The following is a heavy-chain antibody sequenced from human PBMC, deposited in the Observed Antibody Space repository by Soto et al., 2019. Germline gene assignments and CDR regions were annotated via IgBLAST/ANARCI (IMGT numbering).Heavy chain of an antibody. CDR3: AKDVDSGYDGRYYYMDV. J-gene: IGHJ6*03. D-gene: IGHD5-12*01. Sequence: SGGSLRLSCAASGFTFSSYGMHWVRQAPGKGLEWVAVISYDGSNKYYADSVKGRFTISRDNSKNTLYLQMNSLRAEDTAVYYCAKDVDSGYDGRYYYMDVWGKGTTVTVSS. CDR1: GFTFSSYG. CDR2: ISYDGSNK. V-gene: IGHV3-30*18.